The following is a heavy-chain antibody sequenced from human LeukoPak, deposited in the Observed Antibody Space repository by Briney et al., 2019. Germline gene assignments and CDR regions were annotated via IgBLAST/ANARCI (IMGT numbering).Heavy chain of an antibody. Sequence: PGRSLRLSCAASRFTFSNYAMHWVRQAPGKGLEWVAVISYDGSDKFYADSVKGRFTVSRDNSNNTLYLQMNSLRLEDTAVYHCVREPYFDISGEPWGQGTLVTVSS. CDR2: ISYDGSDK. D-gene: IGHD3-22*01. V-gene: IGHV3-30*04. J-gene: IGHJ5*02. CDR3: VREPYFDISGEP. CDR1: RFTFSNYA.